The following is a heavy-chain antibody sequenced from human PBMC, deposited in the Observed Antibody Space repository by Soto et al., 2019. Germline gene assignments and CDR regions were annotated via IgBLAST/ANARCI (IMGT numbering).Heavy chain of an antibody. CDR3: AKSLGDVSTFLVVPPAAPY. CDR2: ISGSGGNT. D-gene: IGHD2-2*01. J-gene: IGHJ4*02. CDR1: GFTFSDYA. Sequence: GGSLRLSCAASGFTFSDYAMSWVRQAPGKGLEWVSGISGSGGNTYYADSVKGRFTISRDNSKNTLYLQMNSLRVDDTAVYYCAKSLGDVSTFLVVPPAAPYWGQGTLVTVSS. V-gene: IGHV3-23*01.